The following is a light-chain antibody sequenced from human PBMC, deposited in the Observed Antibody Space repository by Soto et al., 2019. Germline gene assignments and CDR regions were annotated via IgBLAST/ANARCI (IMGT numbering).Light chain of an antibody. CDR3: QQVNSCPQT. Sequence: DIQMTQFPSSVSASVGDRVTITCRASQGISSWLVWYQQKPGKAPNLLIYSASSLHSGVPSRFSGRGSGTDFTLTISSLQPEDFATYYCQQVNSCPQTFGQGTKVDIK. J-gene: IGKJ1*01. V-gene: IGKV1-12*01. CDR2: SAS. CDR1: QGISSW.